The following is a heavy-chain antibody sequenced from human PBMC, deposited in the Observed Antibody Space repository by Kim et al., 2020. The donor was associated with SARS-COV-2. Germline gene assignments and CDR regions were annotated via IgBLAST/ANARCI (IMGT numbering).Heavy chain of an antibody. D-gene: IGHD3-22*01. Sequence: AQKFQGRVTITADESTSTAYMGLSSLRSEDTAVYYCARGNYDSSGYYLDYWGQGTLVTVSS. J-gene: IGHJ4*02. V-gene: IGHV1-69*01. CDR3: ARGNYDSSGYYLDY.